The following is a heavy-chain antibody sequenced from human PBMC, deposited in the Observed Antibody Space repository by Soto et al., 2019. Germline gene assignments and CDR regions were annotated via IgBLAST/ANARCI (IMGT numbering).Heavy chain of an antibody. CDR2: MNPNSGNT. D-gene: IGHD2-15*01. J-gene: IGHJ4*02. CDR1: GYTFTSYY. V-gene: IGHV1-8*02. CDR3: ARLSGGSLTQGY. Sequence: ASVKVSCKASGYTFTSYYMHWVRQAPGQGLEWMGWMNPNSGNTGYAQKFQGRVTMTRNTSISTAYMELSSLRSEDTAVYYCARLSGGSLTQGYWGQGTLVTVSS.